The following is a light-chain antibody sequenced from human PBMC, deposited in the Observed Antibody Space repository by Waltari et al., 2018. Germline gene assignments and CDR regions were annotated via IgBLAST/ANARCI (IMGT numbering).Light chain of an antibody. V-gene: IGKV4-1*01. CDR2: WAS. J-gene: IGKJ2*01. CDR1: QSVLYSPNNKNY. CDR3: QQYYSTPQT. Sequence: DIVMTQSPDSLAVSLGERATLNCKSSQSVLYSPNNKNYLAWYQQKPGQPPKLLIYWASTRESGVPDRFSGSRSGTDFTLTISSLQAEDVAVYYCQQYYSTPQTFGQGTKLEIK.